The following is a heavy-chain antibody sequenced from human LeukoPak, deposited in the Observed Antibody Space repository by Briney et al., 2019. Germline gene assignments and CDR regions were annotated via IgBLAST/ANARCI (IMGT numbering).Heavy chain of an antibody. CDR3: ARDRANKAFDY. V-gene: IGHV3-7*01. J-gene: IGHJ4*02. D-gene: IGHD1/OR15-1a*01. CDR1: GFTFITSW. Sequence: GGSLRLSCSASGFTFITSWMNWVRQAPGKGLEWVASITPNGSEKYYVDSVRGRFTISRDDDKNSVYLQMNSLRAEDTAVYYCARDRANKAFDYWGQGNLVSVSS. CDR2: ITPNGSEK.